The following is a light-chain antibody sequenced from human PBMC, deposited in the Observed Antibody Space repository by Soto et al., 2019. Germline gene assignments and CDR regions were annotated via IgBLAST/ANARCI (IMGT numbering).Light chain of an antibody. V-gene: IGKV3-15*01. J-gene: IGKJ4*01. CDR1: QSVSTN. CDR2: GAS. Sequence: EIVMTQSPATLSVSPGERVTLSCRASQSVSTNLAWYQRKPGQAPRLLMFGASTRATGIPARFSGSGSGTEFTLTISSLQSEDFALYYCQHYNNWPVTFGGGTKVEIK. CDR3: QHYNNWPVT.